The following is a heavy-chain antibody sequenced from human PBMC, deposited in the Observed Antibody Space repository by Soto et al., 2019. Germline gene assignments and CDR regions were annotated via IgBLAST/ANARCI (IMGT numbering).Heavy chain of an antibody. CDR3: AKDKSPNAHDAFDI. Sequence: GGSLRLSCAASGFTFDDYAMHWVRQAPGKGLEWVSGISWNSGYIGYADSVKGRITISRDNAKNSLYLQMNSLRPEDTALYYCAKDKSPNAHDAFDIWGQGTMVTVSS. CDR2: ISWNSGYI. V-gene: IGHV3-9*01. J-gene: IGHJ3*02. CDR1: GFTFDDYA.